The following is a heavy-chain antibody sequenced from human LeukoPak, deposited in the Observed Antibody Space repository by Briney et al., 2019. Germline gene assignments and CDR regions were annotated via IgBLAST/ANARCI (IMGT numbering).Heavy chain of an antibody. CDR3: ASQLGATSRDY. Sequence: ASVKVSCKASGYTFTGYYMHWVRQAPGQGIEWMGWSIPNSGATNYAQNLQGRVTMTRDTSISTAYMELKRLTSDDTAVYYCASQLGATSRDYWGQGTLVTVSS. CDR1: GYTFTGYY. V-gene: IGHV1-2*02. CDR2: SIPNSGAT. D-gene: IGHD1-26*01. J-gene: IGHJ4*02.